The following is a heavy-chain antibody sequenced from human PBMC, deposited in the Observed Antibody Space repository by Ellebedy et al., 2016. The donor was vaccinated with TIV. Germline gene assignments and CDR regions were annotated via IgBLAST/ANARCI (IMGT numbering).Heavy chain of an antibody. CDR2: IDWDDDK. Sequence: SGPTLVKPTQTLTMTCTFSGFALTTSGMCVSWLRQPPGKALEWLARIDWDDDKYYNTSLQARLTISRDTSNNQVVLTMTNMDPVDTAMYYCARTNKYTSGWSFDYWGQGALVTVSS. CDR3: ARTNKYTSGWSFDY. V-gene: IGHV2-70*11. D-gene: IGHD6-13*01. J-gene: IGHJ4*02. CDR1: GFALTTSGMC.